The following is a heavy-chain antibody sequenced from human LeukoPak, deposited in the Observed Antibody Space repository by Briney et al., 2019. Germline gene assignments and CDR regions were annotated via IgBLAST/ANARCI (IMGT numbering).Heavy chain of an antibody. CDR2: TYYRSKWYN. D-gene: IGHD6-19*01. CDR1: GDSVSSNSAT. Sequence: SQTLSLTCAISGDSVSSNSATWIWLRQSPSRGLEWLGRTYYRSKWYNDYGLSVRSRITVNPDTSKNQFSLQLNSVTPEDTAVYYCARAPPGSGCDYWSQGTLVTVSS. J-gene: IGHJ4*02. V-gene: IGHV6-1*01. CDR3: ARAPPGSGCDY.